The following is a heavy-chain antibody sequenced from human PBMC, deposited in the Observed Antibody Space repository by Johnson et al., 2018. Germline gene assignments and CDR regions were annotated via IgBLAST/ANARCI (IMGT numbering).Heavy chain of an antibody. CDR3: ASSGSISWYGEYAFDI. CDR1: GGSISSYY. V-gene: IGHV4-59*01. CDR2: IYYSGSP. J-gene: IGHJ3*02. D-gene: IGHD6-13*01. Sequence: QVQLQESGPGLVKPSETLSLTCTVSGGSISSYYWSWIRQPPGKGLEWIGYIYYSGSPNYSPSLKSRVTISVDTSKNQLPLKLGSVTVADTAVVCWASSGSISWYGEYAFDIWGQGTMVTVSS.